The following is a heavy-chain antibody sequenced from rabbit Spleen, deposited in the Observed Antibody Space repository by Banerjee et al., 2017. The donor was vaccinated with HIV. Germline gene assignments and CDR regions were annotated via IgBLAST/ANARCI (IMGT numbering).Heavy chain of an antibody. CDR1: GLDFNSYGY. D-gene: IGHD8-1*01. V-gene: IGHV1S45*01. CDR2: IGTGSGRT. J-gene: IGHJ6*01. Sequence: QEQLEESGGDLVQPEGSLTLTCKASGLDFNSYGYMCWVRQAPGKGLAWIGCIGTGSGRTYYASWAKGRFTISKTSSTTVTLQATSLTAADTATYFCARDSGSSFSSYGMDLWGPGTLVTVS. CDR3: ARDSGSSFSSYGMDL.